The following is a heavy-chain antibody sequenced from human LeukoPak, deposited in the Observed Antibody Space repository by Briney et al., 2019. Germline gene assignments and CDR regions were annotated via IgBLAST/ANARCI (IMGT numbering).Heavy chain of an antibody. Sequence: GASVKVSCKASGGTFSSYAISWVRQAPGKGLEWVSVIYSGGSTYYADSVKGRFTISRDNSKNTLYLQMNSLRAEDTAVYYCAGTNGDFDYWGQGTLVTVSS. J-gene: IGHJ4*02. D-gene: IGHD4-17*01. CDR3: AGTNGDFDY. V-gene: IGHV3-53*01. CDR1: GGTFSSYA. CDR2: IYSGGST.